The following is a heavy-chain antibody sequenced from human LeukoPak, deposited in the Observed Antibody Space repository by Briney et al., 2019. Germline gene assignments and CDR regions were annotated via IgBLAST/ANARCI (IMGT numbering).Heavy chain of an antibody. J-gene: IGHJ4*02. CDR2: INPYSGAI. D-gene: IGHD2-2*01. V-gene: IGHV1-2*02. CDR1: GFTFTDEY. CDR3: ARDPKSQLLLDY. Sequence: ASVTVSCKSSGFTFTDEYIHWVRQAPGQGLEWMGWINPYSGAINYAQKFQGRVTLTRDTSISTAYMELSRLTSGDTAVYYCARDPKSQLLLDYWGQGTLVTVSS.